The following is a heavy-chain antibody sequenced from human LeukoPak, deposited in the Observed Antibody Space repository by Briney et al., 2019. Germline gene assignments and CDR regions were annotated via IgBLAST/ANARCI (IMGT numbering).Heavy chain of an antibody. J-gene: IGHJ4*02. D-gene: IGHD3-9*01. V-gene: IGHV6-1*01. CDR3: TRATYYDILTGYGLFDY. Sequence: SQTLSLTCAISGDSVSSNSAAWNWIRQSPSSGIEWLGRTYYRSKWSNDYAVSVKSRITTNPDTSKNQFSLQLNFVTPEDTAVYYCTRATYYDILTGYGLFDYWGQGTLVTVSS. CDR1: GDSVSSNSAA. CDR2: TYYRSKWSN.